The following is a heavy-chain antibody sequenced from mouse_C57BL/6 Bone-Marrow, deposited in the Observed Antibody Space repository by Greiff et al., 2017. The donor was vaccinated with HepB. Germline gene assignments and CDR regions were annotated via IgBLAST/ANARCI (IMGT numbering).Heavy chain of an antibody. D-gene: IGHD2-4*01. Sequence: QVQLQQSGAELARPGASVKLSCKASGYTFTSYGISWVKQRTGQGLEWIGEIYTRSGNTYYNEKFKGKATLTADKSSRTEYMELRSLTSEDSAVYFCARRGLRSSYWYFDVWGTGTTVTVSS. J-gene: IGHJ1*03. CDR1: GYTFTSYG. CDR2: IYTRSGNT. CDR3: ARRGLRSSYWYFDV. V-gene: IGHV1-81*01.